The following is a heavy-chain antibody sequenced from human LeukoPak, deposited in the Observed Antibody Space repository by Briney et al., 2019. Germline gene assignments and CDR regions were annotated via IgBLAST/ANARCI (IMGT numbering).Heavy chain of an antibody. V-gene: IGHV3-33*06. D-gene: IGHD5-18*01. CDR3: AKDRTGTAMADYYFDY. J-gene: IGHJ4*02. CDR2: IWYDGSNK. CDR1: GFTFSSYG. Sequence: PGRSLRLSCAASGFTFSSYGMHWVRQALGKGLEWVAVIWYDGSNKYYADSVKGRFTISRDNSKNTLYLQMNSLRAEDTAVYYCAKDRTGTAMADYYFDYWGQGTLVTVSS.